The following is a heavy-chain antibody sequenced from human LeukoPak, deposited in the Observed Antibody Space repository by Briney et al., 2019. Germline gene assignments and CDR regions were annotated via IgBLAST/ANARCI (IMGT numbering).Heavy chain of an antibody. CDR3: AKWGDYDILTGYYVSDF. D-gene: IGHD3-9*01. V-gene: IGHV3-23*01. J-gene: IGHJ4*02. CDR2: ITGSGDTT. CDR1: GFIFRNYA. Sequence: QPGASLRLSCAASGFIFRNYAMGWVRQAPGKGLEWVSAITGSGDTTYYADSVKGRFTISRDNSKNTLYVEMNTLRAEDTAVYHCAKWGDYDILTGYYVSDFWGQGTLVTVSS.